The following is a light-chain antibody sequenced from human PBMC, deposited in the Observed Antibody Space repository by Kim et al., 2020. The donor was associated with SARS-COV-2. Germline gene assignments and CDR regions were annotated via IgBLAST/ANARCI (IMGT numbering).Light chain of an antibody. CDR1: SSDVGGYNY. J-gene: IGLJ2*01. CDR2: DVS. Sequence: GQSITISCTGTSSDVGGYNYVSWYQQHPGKAPKLMIYDVSKRPSGVSNRFSGSKSGNTASLTISGLQAEDEADYYRSSYTSSSTLVFGGGTQLTVL. CDR3: SSYTSSSTLV. V-gene: IGLV2-14*03.